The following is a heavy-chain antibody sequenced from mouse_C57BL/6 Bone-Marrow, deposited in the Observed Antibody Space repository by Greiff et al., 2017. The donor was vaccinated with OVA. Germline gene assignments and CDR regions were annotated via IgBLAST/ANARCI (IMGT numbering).Heavy chain of an antibody. CDR3: ARYGSSYGYFDV. D-gene: IGHD1-1*01. J-gene: IGHJ1*03. CDR2: ISSGSSTI. CDR1: GFTFSDYG. V-gene: IGHV5-17*01. Sequence: EVMLVESGGGLVKPGGSLQLSCAASGFTFSDYGMHWVRQAPEKGLEWVAYISSGSSTIYYADTVKGRFTISRDNAKNTLFLQMTSLRSEDTAMYYCARYGSSYGYFDVWGTGTTVTVSS.